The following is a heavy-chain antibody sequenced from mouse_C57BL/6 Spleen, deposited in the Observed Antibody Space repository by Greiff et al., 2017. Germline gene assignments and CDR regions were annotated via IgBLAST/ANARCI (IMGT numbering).Heavy chain of an antibody. D-gene: IGHD1-1*01. CDR2: INPSNGGT. CDR3: AREELLRYYFDY. CDR1: GYTFTSYW. J-gene: IGHJ2*01. Sequence: VQLQQPGTELVKPGASVQLSCKASGYTFTSYWMHWVKQRPGQGLEWIGNINPSNGGTNYNEKFKSKATLTVDNSSSTAYMQLSSLTSEDSAVYYCAREELLRYYFDYWGQGTTLTVSS. V-gene: IGHV1-53*01.